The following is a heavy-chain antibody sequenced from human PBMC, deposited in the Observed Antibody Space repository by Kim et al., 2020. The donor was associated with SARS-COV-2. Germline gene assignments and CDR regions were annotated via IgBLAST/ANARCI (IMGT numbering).Heavy chain of an antibody. V-gene: IGHV4-34*01. Sequence: SETLSLTCAVHGGSFSSYYCTWIRQTPGKGLEWIGAISHSGSTNYNPSLKSRVTISGDTSKNQFSLKLNSVTAADTAIYYCATSTGWVSGVYWYLDLWGRGTLVTVSS. D-gene: IGHD6-19*01. CDR1: GGSFSSYY. CDR2: ISHSGST. CDR3: ATSTGWVSGVYWYLDL. J-gene: IGHJ2*01.